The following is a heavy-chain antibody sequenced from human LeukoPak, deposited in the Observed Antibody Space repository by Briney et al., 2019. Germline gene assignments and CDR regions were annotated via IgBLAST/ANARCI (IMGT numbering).Heavy chain of an antibody. Sequence: ASVKVSCKASGYTFTDYYMNWVRQAPGQGLEWMGWISAYNGNTNYAQKLQGRVTMTTDTSTSTAYMELRSLRSDDTAVYYCARVVGPIGLKWLAPRHDAFDIWGQGTMVTVSS. D-gene: IGHD3-22*01. CDR2: ISAYNGNT. CDR1: GYTFTDYY. CDR3: ARVVGPIGLKWLAPRHDAFDI. J-gene: IGHJ3*02. V-gene: IGHV1-18*01.